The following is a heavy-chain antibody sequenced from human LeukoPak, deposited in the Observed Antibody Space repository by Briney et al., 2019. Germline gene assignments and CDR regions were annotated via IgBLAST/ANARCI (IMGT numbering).Heavy chain of an antibody. CDR3: ARIWLRAFDI. D-gene: IGHD3-16*01. V-gene: IGHV5-51*01. CDR2: IYPDDSDT. J-gene: IGHJ3*02. Sequence: HGDSLKISCKGSGYSFTNYWIAWVRRMPGIGLEWMGIIYPDDSDTRYSPSFQGQVTISADKSISTAYLQWSSLKASDTAMYYCARIWLRAFDIWGQGTMVTVSS. CDR1: GYSFTNYW.